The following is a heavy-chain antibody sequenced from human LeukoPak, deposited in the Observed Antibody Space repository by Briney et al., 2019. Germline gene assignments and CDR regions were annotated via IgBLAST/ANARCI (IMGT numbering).Heavy chain of an antibody. V-gene: IGHV3-30*02. CDR1: GFTLSSYG. CDR3: ATNYDILTGYLSDAFDI. J-gene: IGHJ3*02. Sequence: GGSLRLSCAASGFTLSSYGMHWVRQAPGKGLEWVAFIRYDGSNKYYADSVKGRFTISRDNSKNTLYLQMNSLRAEDTAVYYCATNYDILTGYLSDAFDIWGQGTMVTVSS. CDR2: IRYDGSNK. D-gene: IGHD3-9*01.